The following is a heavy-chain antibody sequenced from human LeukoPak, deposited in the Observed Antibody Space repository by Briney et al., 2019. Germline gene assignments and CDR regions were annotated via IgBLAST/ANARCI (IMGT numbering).Heavy chain of an antibody. J-gene: IGHJ4*02. CDR1: GYTFTSYG. Sequence: ASVKVSCKASGYTFTSYGISWVRQAPGQGLEWMGWISAYNGNTNYAQKLQGRVTMTTDTSTSTACMELRSLRSDDTAVYYCARDPLNYDFWSGIWDNYFDYWGQGTLVTVSS. CDR2: ISAYNGNT. CDR3: ARDPLNYDFWSGIWDNYFDY. D-gene: IGHD3-3*01. V-gene: IGHV1-18*01.